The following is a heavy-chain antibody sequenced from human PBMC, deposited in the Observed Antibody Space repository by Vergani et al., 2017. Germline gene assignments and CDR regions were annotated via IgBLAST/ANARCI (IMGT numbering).Heavy chain of an antibody. CDR1: GYTFTDHY. V-gene: IGHV1-69-2*01. CDR2: VEPEDGET. CDR3: ATPQTVTTGGMEV. D-gene: IGHD4-17*01. Sequence: EVQLVQSGAEVKKPGATMKISCKVSGYTFTDHYMHWVKQAPGKGLEWMGPVEPEDGETIYAEKFKGRVTIAADTSTDTAHLELSSLRSEDTAVYYCATPQTVTTGGMEVWGQGTTVIVSS. J-gene: IGHJ6*02.